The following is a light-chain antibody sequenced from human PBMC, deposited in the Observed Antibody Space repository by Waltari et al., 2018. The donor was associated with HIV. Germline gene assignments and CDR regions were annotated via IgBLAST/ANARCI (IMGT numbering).Light chain of an antibody. CDR1: NSNIGSNT. CDR3: ASWGDSQSAYV. CDR2: SNG. J-gene: IGLJ1*01. V-gene: IGLV1-44*01. Sequence: QSVFTHPPSASGTPGQRVTISCSGSNSNIGSNTVKWYQQLPGSAPKFLLYSNGRLHDGVAYRFSGYKSGSSASLGIIEVQSGDEADYYGASWGDSQSAYVFGAGTKVTVL.